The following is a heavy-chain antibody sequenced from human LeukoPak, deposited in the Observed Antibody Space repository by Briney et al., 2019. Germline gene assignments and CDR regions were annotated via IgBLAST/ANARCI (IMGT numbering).Heavy chain of an antibody. CDR2: ISSSGSTI. V-gene: IGHV3-11*01. CDR1: GFTFSDYY. Sequence: GGSLRLSCAASGFTFSDYYTSWIRQAPGKGLEGVSYISSSGSTIYYADSVKGRFTISRDKAKNSLYLQMNSLRAEDTAVYYCAKWLHLYYFDYWGQGTLVTVSS. J-gene: IGHJ4*02. CDR3: AKWLHLYYFDY. D-gene: IGHD5-24*01.